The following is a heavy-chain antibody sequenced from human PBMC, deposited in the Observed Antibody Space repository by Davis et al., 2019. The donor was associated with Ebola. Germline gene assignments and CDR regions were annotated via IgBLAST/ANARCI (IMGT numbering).Heavy chain of an antibody. J-gene: IGHJ5*02. V-gene: IGHV4-59*02. CDR3: ARDRAVTTSGLYNWFDP. CDR2: IYYSGST. Sequence: SETLSLTCTVSGGSVSSHYWSWIRQPPGKGLEWIGYIYYSGSTNYNPSLKSRVTISVDTSKKQFSLKLSSVTAADTAVYYCARDRAVTTSGLYNWFDPWGQGTLVTVSS. D-gene: IGHD4-17*01. CDR1: GGSVSSHY.